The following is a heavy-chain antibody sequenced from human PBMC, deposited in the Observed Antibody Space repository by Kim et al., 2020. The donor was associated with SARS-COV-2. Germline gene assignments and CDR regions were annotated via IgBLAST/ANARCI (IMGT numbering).Heavy chain of an antibody. J-gene: IGHJ4*02. V-gene: IGHV3-48*03. CDR3: ARTLVGATYYFDY. D-gene: IGHD1-26*01. Sequence: YAEYVKGRFTDSRDNAKNSLYLQMNSLRAEDTAVYYCARTLVGATYYFDYWGQGTLVTVSS.